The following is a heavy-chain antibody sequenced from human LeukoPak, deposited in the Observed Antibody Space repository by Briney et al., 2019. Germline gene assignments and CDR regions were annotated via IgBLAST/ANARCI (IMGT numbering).Heavy chain of an antibody. Sequence: GGSLRLSCAASGFTFNTYGIHWVRQAPGKGLEWVAFIRHDGINKYYADSVKGRFTISGDNSKNTLYLQMNSLRAEDTAVYYCARDHPYSSWYRFDYWGQGTLVTVSS. CDR3: ARDHPYSSWYRFDY. CDR1: GFTFNTYG. CDR2: IRHDGINK. V-gene: IGHV3-30*02. D-gene: IGHD6-13*01. J-gene: IGHJ4*02.